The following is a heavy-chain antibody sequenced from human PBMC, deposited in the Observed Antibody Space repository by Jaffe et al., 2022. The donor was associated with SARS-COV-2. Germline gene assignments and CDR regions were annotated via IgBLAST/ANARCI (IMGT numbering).Heavy chain of an antibody. D-gene: IGHD5-18*01. CDR3: ARVTAMVIWFDY. Sequence: EVQLLESGGGLVQPGGSLRLSCAASGFTFSSYAMSWVRQAPGKGLEWVSAISGSGGSTYYADSVKGRFTISRDNSKNTLYLQMNSLRAEDTAVYYCARVTAMVIWFDYWGQGTLVTVSS. V-gene: IGHV3-23*01. CDR1: GFTFSSYA. CDR2: ISGSGGST. J-gene: IGHJ4*02.